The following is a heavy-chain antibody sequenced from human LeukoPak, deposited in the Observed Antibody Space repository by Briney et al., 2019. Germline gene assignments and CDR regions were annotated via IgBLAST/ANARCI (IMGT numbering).Heavy chain of an antibody. D-gene: IGHD1-26*01. CDR2: ISAGNGNT. J-gene: IGHJ4*02. Sequence: ASVKVSCKASGYTFTSYAIHWVRQAPGQRLEWMGWISAGNGNTKYSQNFQGRVTFISNTSATTAFMELSSLRSEDAAVYYCARSLFDYWGQGTLVTVSS. V-gene: IGHV1-3*01. CDR1: GYTFTSYA. CDR3: ARSLFDY.